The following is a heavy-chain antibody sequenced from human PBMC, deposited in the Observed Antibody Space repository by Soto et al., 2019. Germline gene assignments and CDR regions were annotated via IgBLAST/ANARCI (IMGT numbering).Heavy chain of an antibody. CDR2: ISYDGSNK. Sequence: GSLRLSCAASGFTFSSYGMHWVRQAPGKGLEWVAVISYDGSNKYYADSVKDRFTISRDNAKSSLILQMNSLRTEDTAVYYCATTFTTSAEYFQHWGQGTPVTVSS. J-gene: IGHJ1*01. CDR3: ATTFTTSAEYFQH. D-gene: IGHD3-16*01. CDR1: GFTFSSYG. V-gene: IGHV3-30*03.